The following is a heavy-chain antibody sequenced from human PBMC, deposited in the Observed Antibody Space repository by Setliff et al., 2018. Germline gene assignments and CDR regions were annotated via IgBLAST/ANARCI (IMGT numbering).Heavy chain of an antibody. CDR2: IKQDGSEK. CDR3: ARETLPYYFDY. Sequence: GGSLRLSCAASGFTFSNSWMSWVRQAPGKGLEWVANIKQDGSEKYYVDSVKGRFTISRDNAKNSLYLQMSSLRAEDTAVYYCARETLPYYFDYWGQGTLVTVST. V-gene: IGHV3-7*01. CDR1: GFTFSNSW. J-gene: IGHJ4*02.